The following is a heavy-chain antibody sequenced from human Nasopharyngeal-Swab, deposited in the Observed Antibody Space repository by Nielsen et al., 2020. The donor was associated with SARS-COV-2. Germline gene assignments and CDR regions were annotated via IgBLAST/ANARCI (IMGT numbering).Heavy chain of an antibody. CDR1: GFTFDDYA. D-gene: IGHD6-6*01. V-gene: IGHV3-13*01. CDR2: IGTAGDT. J-gene: IGHJ6*02. CDR3: ARAPYGQLARYYYYGMDV. Sequence: GEALKISWAASGFTFDDYAMHWVRQATGKGLEWVSAIGTAGDTYYPGSVKGRFTISRENAKNSLYLQMNSLRAGDTAVYYCARAPYGQLARYYYYGMDVWGQGTTVTVSS.